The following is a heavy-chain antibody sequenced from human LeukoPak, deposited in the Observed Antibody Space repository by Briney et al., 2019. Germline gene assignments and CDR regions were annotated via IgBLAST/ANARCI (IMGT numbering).Heavy chain of an antibody. CDR1: GGSISSGDYY. D-gene: IGHD1-26*01. V-gene: IGHV4-30-4*08. Sequence: PSQTLSLTCTVSGGSISSGDYYWSWIRQPPGKGLEWIGYICYSGSTYYNPSLKSRVTISVDTSKNQFSLKLSSVTAADTAVYYCARVREWELSYFDYWGQGTLVTVSS. J-gene: IGHJ4*02. CDR2: ICYSGST. CDR3: ARVREWELSYFDY.